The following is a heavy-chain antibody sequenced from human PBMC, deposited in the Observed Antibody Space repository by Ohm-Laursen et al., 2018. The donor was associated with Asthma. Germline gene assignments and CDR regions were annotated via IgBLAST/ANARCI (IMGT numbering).Heavy chain of an antibody. Sequence: GPLRLSCAASGYTFSRYSIHWVRQVPGKGLEWVASISTASTFIYYADSVRGRFTTSRDNAKNSVYLQMNSLRAEDTALYYCARIGPEWELPGREYSLHHWGQGTQVTVSS. D-gene: IGHD1-26*01. J-gene: IGHJ1*01. CDR2: ISTASTFI. CDR3: ARIGPEWELPGREYSLHH. CDR1: GYTFSRYS. V-gene: IGHV3-21*01.